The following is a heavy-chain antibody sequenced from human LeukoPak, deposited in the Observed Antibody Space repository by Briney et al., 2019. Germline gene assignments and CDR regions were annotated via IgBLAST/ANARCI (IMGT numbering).Heavy chain of an antibody. V-gene: IGHV3-23*01. D-gene: IGHD3-22*01. J-gene: IGHJ6*02. CDR2: ISGSGGNT. Sequence: GGSLRLSCAASGFTFSSYAMSWVRQAPGKGLEWVSAISGSGGNTYYADSVKGRFTISRDNSKNTLYLQMNSLRAEDTAVYYCAEDHYYDSSGYYLRNQPQYGMDVWGQGTTVTVSS. CDR3: AEDHYYDSSGYYLRNQPQYGMDV. CDR1: GFTFSSYA.